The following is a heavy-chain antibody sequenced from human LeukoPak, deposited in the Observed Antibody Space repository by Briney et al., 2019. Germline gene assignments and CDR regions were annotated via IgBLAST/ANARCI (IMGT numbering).Heavy chain of an antibody. CDR3: AKAADSSIWYVDY. J-gene: IGHJ4*02. Sequence: PGGSLRLSCVVSGFTFNNYWMSWVRQAPGKGLEWVAVISYDGSNKYYADSVKGRFAISRDNSKNTLYLQMNSLRAEDTAVYYCAKAADSSIWYVDYWGQGTLVTVSS. CDR2: ISYDGSNK. D-gene: IGHD6-13*01. CDR1: GFTFNNYW. V-gene: IGHV3-30*18.